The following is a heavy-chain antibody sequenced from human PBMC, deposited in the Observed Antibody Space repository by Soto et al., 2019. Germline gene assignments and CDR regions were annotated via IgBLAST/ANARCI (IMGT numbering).Heavy chain of an antibody. CDR3: VKDNRASPLDY. CDR2: ISSDGGDT. V-gene: IGHV3-64D*06. J-gene: IGHJ4*02. CDR1: GFTLSRHA. Sequence: HPGGSLRVSCSASGFTLSRHAMLWVRQAPGKGLEYVSVISSDGGDTKYADSVKGRFTISRDNSKNTLFLQMSSLRPEDSAVYYCVKDNRASPLDYWGQGTLVTVSS.